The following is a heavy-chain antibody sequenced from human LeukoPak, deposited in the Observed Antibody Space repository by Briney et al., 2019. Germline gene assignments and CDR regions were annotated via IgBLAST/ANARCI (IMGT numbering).Heavy chain of an antibody. CDR1: GGSISSGDYY. Sequence: PSQTLSLTCTVSGGSISSGDYYWSWIRQPPGKGLAWIGYIYYSGSTYYNPSLKSRVTISVDTSKNQFSLKLSSVTAADTAVYYCARVIQGNSALMVFDYWGQGTLVTVSS. D-gene: IGHD3-10*01. CDR3: ARVIQGNSALMVFDY. V-gene: IGHV4-30-4*08. J-gene: IGHJ4*02. CDR2: IYYSGST.